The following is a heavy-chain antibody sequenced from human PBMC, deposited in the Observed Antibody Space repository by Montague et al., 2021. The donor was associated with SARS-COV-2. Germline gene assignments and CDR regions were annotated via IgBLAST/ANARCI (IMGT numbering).Heavy chain of an antibody. J-gene: IGHJ4*02. V-gene: IGHV3-66*01. Sequence: SLRLSCAASGFTVSSYYMSWVRQAPGKGLEWVSVIYSGGSTYYADSVKGSFTISSDNSENTLYLQMNSLRAEDTAVYYCARDLGGAAAGNFDYWGQGTLVTVSS. CDR2: IYSGGST. CDR3: ARDLGGAAAGNFDY. D-gene: IGHD6-13*01. CDR1: GFTVSSYY.